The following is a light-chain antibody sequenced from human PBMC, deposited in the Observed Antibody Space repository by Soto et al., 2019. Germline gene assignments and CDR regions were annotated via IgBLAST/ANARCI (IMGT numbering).Light chain of an antibody. V-gene: IGLV2-8*01. CDR2: EVS. J-gene: IGLJ1*01. CDR3: SSYAGSNYWV. Sequence: QSALTQPPSASGSPGQSVTISCTGTSSDVGGYNYVSWYQQHPGKAPKLMIYEVSKRPSGVPDRFSGSKSGNTASLTVSGLQAEDEADYYCSSYAGSNYWVFGTGTKLTVL. CDR1: SSDVGGYNY.